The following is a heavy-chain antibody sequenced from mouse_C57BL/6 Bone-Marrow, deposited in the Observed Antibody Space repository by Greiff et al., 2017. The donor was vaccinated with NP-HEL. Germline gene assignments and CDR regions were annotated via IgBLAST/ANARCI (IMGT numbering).Heavy chain of an antibody. CDR1: GYTFTSYT. Sequence: VQLQQSGAELARPGASVKMSCKASGYTFTSYTMHWVKQRPGPGLEWIGYINPSSGYTKYNQKFKDKATLTADKSSSTAYMQLSSLTSEDSAVYYCASPRGISNYFAYWGQGTLVTVSA. J-gene: IGHJ3*01. V-gene: IGHV1-4*01. CDR3: ASPRGISNYFAY. D-gene: IGHD2-5*01. CDR2: INPSSGYT.